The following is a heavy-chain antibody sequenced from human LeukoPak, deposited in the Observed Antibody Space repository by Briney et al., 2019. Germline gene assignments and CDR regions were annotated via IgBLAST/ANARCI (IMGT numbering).Heavy chain of an antibody. J-gene: IGHJ6*02. CDR3: ARQGMVQNYYYGMDV. D-gene: IGHD2-8*01. Sequence: GGSLRLSCAASGFTFSSYAMHWVRQAPGKGLEWVAVISYDGSNKYYADSVRGRFTISRDNAKNSLYLQMNSLRAEDTAVYSCARQGMVQNYYYGMDVWGQGTTVTVSS. CDR1: GFTFSSYA. CDR2: ISYDGSNK. V-gene: IGHV3-30-3*01.